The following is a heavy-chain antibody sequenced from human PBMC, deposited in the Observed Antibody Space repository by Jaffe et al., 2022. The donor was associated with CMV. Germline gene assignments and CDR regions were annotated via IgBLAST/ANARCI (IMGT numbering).Heavy chain of an antibody. CDR1: GYTFTSYD. V-gene: IGHV1-8*01. CDR3: ARGNHHYDILTGSLNLIDY. D-gene: IGHD3-9*01. Sequence: QVQLVQSGAEVKKPGASVKVSCKASGYTFTSYDINWVRQATGQGLEWMGWMNPNSGNTGYAQKFQGRVTMTRNTSISTAYMELSSLRSEDTAVYYCARGNHHYDILTGSLNLIDYWGQGTLVTVSS. J-gene: IGHJ4*02. CDR2: MNPNSGNT.